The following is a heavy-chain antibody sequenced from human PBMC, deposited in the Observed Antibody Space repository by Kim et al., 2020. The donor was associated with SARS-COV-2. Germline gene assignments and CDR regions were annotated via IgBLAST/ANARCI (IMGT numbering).Heavy chain of an antibody. CDR2: IIPIFGTA. V-gene: IGHV1-69*13. CDR1: GGTFSSYA. Sequence: SVKVSCKASGGTFSSYAISWVRQAPGQGLEWMGGIIPIFGTANYAQKFQGRVTITADESTSTAYMELSSLRSEDTAVYYCARDSRIQLWTDGGYYYGMDVWGQGTTVTVSS. CDR3: ARDSRIQLWTDGGYYYGMDV. D-gene: IGHD5-18*01. J-gene: IGHJ6*02.